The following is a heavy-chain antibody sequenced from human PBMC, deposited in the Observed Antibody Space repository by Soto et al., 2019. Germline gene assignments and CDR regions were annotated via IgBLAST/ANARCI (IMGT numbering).Heavy chain of an antibody. Sequence: QSGGSLRLSCAASGFTFSSYWMSWVRQAPGKGLEWVANIKQDGSEKYYVDSVKGRFTISRDNAKNSLYLQMNSLRAEDTAVYYCARHPTLSSIAARPNLYFDYWGKGTLVTVSS. D-gene: IGHD6-6*01. CDR1: GFTFSSYW. CDR2: IKQDGSEK. V-gene: IGHV3-7*05. CDR3: ARHPTLSSIAARPNLYFDY. J-gene: IGHJ4*02.